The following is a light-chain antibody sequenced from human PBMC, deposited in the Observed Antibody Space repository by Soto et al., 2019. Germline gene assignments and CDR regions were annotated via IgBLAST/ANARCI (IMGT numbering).Light chain of an antibody. Sequence: QSALTQPPSASGSPGQSVTISCNGTSSDVGGYNFVSWYQQHPGKAPKLIIYEVTQRPSGVPDRFSASKSGDTASLTVSGLRAEDEADYYCSSYAGSNMGVFGSGTKLTVL. CDR3: SSYAGSNMGV. CDR2: EVT. V-gene: IGLV2-8*01. CDR1: SSDVGGYNF. J-gene: IGLJ1*01.